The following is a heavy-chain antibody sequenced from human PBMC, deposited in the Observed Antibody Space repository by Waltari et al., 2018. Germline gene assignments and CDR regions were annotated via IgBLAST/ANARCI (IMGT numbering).Heavy chain of an antibody. CDR1: GGSITAYF. V-gene: IGHV4-59*08. CDR3: ARGDSPGRYFGD. Sequence: QVQLQESGPGLVKPSETLSLTCSVSGGSITAYFWNWIRQPPGKGLEWIGYIHHSGNTKCNPSLKGRLTMSADTSKSQFSLRLTSVTAADTAVYFCARGDSPGRYFGDWGQGAPVTVSS. J-gene: IGHJ4*02. D-gene: IGHD3-10*01. CDR2: IHHSGNT.